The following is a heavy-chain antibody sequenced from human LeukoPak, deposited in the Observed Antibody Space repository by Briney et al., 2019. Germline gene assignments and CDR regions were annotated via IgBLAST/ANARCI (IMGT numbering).Heavy chain of an antibody. V-gene: IGHV3-21*01. CDR1: GFTFSRYS. J-gene: IGHJ3*02. CDR3: ARGSRFGVVERDAFDI. CDR2: ISISSSYK. D-gene: IGHD3-3*01. Sequence: GGSLRLSCAASGFTFSRYSMNWVRQAPGKGLEWVSSISISSSYKYYADTVKGRCTISRDNAKNSLYLQVNSLRAEDTAVYYCARGSRFGVVERDAFDIWGQGTMVTVSS.